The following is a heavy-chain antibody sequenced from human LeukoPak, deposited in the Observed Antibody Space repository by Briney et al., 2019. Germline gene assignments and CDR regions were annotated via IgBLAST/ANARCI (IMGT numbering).Heavy chain of an antibody. D-gene: IGHD2-2*01. V-gene: IGHV4-4*07. J-gene: IGHJ3*02. CDR2: IYTSGST. CDR1: GGSISSYY. CDR3: AAPLPLYCSSTSCAKDAFDI. Sequence: SETLSLTCTVSGGSISSYYWSWIRQPAGKGLEWIGRIYTSGSTNYNPSLKSRVTISVDTSKNQFSLKLSSVTAADTAVYYCAAPLPLYCSSTSCAKDAFDIWGQGTMVTVSS.